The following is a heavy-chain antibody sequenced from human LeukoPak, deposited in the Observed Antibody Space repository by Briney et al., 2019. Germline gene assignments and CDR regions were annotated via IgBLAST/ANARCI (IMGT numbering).Heavy chain of an antibody. CDR1: GGSFSGYY. CDR3: ARGGAGYCSSTSCRRGYSYGIYDY. J-gene: IGHJ4*02. Sequence: SETLSLTCAVYGGSFSGYYLSWIRQPPGKGLEWMGEINHSGSTNYNPSLKSRVTIAVDTSKIKFSLELSSVTAADTAVYYCARGGAGYCSSTSCRRGYSYGIYDYWGQGTLVTVSS. CDR2: INHSGST. D-gene: IGHD2-2*01. V-gene: IGHV4-34*01.